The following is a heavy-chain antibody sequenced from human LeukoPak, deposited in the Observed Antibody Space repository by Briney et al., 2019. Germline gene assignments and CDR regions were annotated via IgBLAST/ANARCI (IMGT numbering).Heavy chain of an antibody. Sequence: ASVKVSCKASGYTFTGYYMHWVRQAPGQGLEWMGWINPSSGGTNYAQKFQGRVTMTRDTSISTAYMELSRLRSDDTAVYYCARDRRSITMVRGVTKYNWFDPWGQGTLVTVSS. CDR1: GYTFTGYY. J-gene: IGHJ5*02. CDR2: INPSSGGT. CDR3: ARDRRSITMVRGVTKYNWFDP. D-gene: IGHD3-10*01. V-gene: IGHV1-2*02.